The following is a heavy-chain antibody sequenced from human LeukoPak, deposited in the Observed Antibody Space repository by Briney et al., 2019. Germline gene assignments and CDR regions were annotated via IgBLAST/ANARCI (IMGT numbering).Heavy chain of an antibody. CDR2: IRYDGSNK. J-gene: IGHJ1*01. CDR3: AKVWYQYYYDSTVGPFQH. Sequence: GGFLRLSCAASGFTFSSYGMHWVRQAPGKGLEWVAFIRYDGSNKYYADSVKGRFTISRDNSKNTLYLQMNSLRAEDTAVYYCAKVWYQYYYDSTVGPFQHWGQGTLVTVSS. V-gene: IGHV3-30*02. D-gene: IGHD3-22*01. CDR1: GFTFSSYG.